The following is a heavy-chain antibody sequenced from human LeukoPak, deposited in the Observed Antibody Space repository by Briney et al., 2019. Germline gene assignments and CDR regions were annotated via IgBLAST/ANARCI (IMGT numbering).Heavy chain of an antibody. Sequence: ASVKVSCKASGYTFTGYYIHWVRQAPGQGLEWMGWINPNSGGTNSAQKFQGRVTMTRDTSISTAYMELSRLRSDDTAVYCCARCYYDTSSRTHDAFDIWGQGTMVTVSS. CDR3: ARCYYDTSSRTHDAFDI. CDR2: INPNSGGT. CDR1: GYTFTGYY. D-gene: IGHD3-22*01. J-gene: IGHJ3*02. V-gene: IGHV1-2*02.